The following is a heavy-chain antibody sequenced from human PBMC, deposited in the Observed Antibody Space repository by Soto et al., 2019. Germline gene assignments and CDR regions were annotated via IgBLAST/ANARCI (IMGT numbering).Heavy chain of an antibody. V-gene: IGHV1-18*01. CDR1: GYTFTSYG. Sequence: EASVKVSCKASGYTFTSYGISWVRQAPGQGLEWMGWISAYNGNTNYAQKLQGRVTMTTDTSTSTAYMELRSLRSDDTAVYYCARVSGTVTNHRFDPWGQGTLVTVSS. J-gene: IGHJ5*02. CDR3: ARVSGTVTNHRFDP. CDR2: ISAYNGNT. D-gene: IGHD4-4*01.